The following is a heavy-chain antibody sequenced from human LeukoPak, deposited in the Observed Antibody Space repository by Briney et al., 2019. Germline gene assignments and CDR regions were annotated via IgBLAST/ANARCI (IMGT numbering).Heavy chain of an antibody. CDR3: ARGPGAYGDSAYYYYGMDV. Sequence: PGGSLRLSCAASGFTFSSYAMSWVRQAPGKGLEWVSAISGSGGSTYYADSVKGRFTISRDNSKNTLYLQMNSLRAEDTAVYYCARGPGAYGDSAYYYYGMDVWGQGTTVTVSS. CDR2: ISGSGGST. J-gene: IGHJ6*02. D-gene: IGHD4-17*01. CDR1: GFTFSSYA. V-gene: IGHV3-23*01.